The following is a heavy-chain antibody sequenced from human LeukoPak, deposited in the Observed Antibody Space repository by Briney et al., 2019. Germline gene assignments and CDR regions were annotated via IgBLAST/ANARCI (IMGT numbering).Heavy chain of an antibody. CDR3: ARAVTKGDFDY. V-gene: IGHV4-34*01. J-gene: IGHJ4*02. D-gene: IGHD4-17*01. CDR1: GGSFSGYY. CDR2: INHSGST. Sequence: TETLSLTCAVYGGSFSGYYWSWIRQPPGKGLEWIGEINHSGSTNYNPSLKSRVTISVDTSKNQFSLKLSSVTAADTAVYYCARAVTKGDFDYWGQGTLVTVSS.